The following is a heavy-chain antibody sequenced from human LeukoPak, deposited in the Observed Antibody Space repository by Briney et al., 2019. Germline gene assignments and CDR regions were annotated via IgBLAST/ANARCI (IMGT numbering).Heavy chain of an antibody. D-gene: IGHD3-22*01. J-gene: IGHJ4*02. CDR2: IKEDGSEE. CDR1: GFKFSDFW. CDR3: ARSGITMIVVVD. V-gene: IGHV3-7*01. Sequence: GGSLRLSCAASGFKFSDFWMTWVRQSPGKGPEWVVNIKEDGSEEYHVDSVKGRFTISRDNTKSSLFLQMNSLRGEDTAVYYCARSGITMIVVVDWGQGTLVTVSS.